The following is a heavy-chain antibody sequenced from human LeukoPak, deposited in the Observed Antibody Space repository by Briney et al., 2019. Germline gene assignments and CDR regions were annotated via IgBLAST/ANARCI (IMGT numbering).Heavy chain of an antibody. V-gene: IGHV1-46*01. D-gene: IGHD3-9*01. Sequence: ASVKVSCKASGYTFTSYYMHWVRQAPGQGLEWMGIINPSGGSTNYAQKFQGRVTMTRDTSITTAYMEMSRLRSDDTALYYCARSPHILTGENFDYWGQGTLVTVSS. CDR2: INPSGGST. CDR1: GYTFTSYY. CDR3: ARSPHILTGENFDY. J-gene: IGHJ4*02.